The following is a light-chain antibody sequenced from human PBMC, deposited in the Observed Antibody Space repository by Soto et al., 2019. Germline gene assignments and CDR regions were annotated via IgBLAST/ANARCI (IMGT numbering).Light chain of an antibody. J-gene: IGLJ1*01. CDR2: DDS. Sequence: SYELTQPPSVSVAPGQTARITCGGNDIGSKSVHWYQQMAGQAPVLVVYDDSDRPSGIPERFSGSNSGNTATLTITRVEVGDEADYYCQVWDTSSDRYVFGTGTKLTVL. V-gene: IGLV3-21*02. CDR1: DIGSKS. CDR3: QVWDTSSDRYV.